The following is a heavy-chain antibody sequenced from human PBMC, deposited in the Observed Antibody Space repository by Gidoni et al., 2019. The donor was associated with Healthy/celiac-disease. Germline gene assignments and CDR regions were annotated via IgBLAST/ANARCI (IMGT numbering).Heavy chain of an antibody. Sequence: QVQLVQSGAEVKKPGSSVKVSCKASGGTFSSYAISWVRQAPGQGLEWMGRIIPILGIANYAQKFQGRVTITADKSTSTAYMELSSLRSEDTAVYYCARDQHYYDSSGPRGDVWGQGTTVTVSS. V-gene: IGHV1-69*04. D-gene: IGHD3-22*01. J-gene: IGHJ6*02. CDR3: ARDQHYYDSSGPRGDV. CDR1: GGTFSSYA. CDR2: IIPILGIA.